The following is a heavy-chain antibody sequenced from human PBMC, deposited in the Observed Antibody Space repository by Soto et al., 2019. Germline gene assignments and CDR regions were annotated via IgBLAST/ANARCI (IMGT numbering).Heavy chain of an antibody. J-gene: IGHJ4*02. D-gene: IGHD3-22*01. CDR2: ISYDGSNK. Sequence: QVQLVESGGGVVQPGRSLRLSCAASGFTFSSYGMHWVRQAPGKGLEWVAAISYDGSNKYYADSVKGRFTISRDNSKNTLYLQMNSLRAEDTAVYYCAKDHNGTYYYDSSGYYPDYWGQGTLVTVSS. CDR1: GFTFSSYG. CDR3: AKDHNGTYYYDSSGYYPDY. V-gene: IGHV3-30*18.